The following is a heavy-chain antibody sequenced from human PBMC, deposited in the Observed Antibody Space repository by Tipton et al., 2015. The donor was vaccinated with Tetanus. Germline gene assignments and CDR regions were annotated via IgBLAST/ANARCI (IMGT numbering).Heavy chain of an antibody. Sequence: TLSLTCTVSGGSISSGGYYWSWIRQHPGKGLEGIGYIYYSGSTYYNPSLRSRVTISVDTSKNQFSLKLSPVTAPGTAGYYCARRWTGYFDWFSNWNVAGLDYWGQGTLVTVSS. V-gene: IGHV4-31*03. J-gene: IGHJ4*02. D-gene: IGHD3-9*01. CDR3: ARRWTGYFDWFSNWNVAGLDY. CDR2: IYYSGST. CDR1: GGSISSGGYY.